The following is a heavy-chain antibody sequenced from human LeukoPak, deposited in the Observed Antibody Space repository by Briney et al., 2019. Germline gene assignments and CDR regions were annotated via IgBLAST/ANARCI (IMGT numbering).Heavy chain of an antibody. D-gene: IGHD5-18*01. V-gene: IGHV3-74*01. CDR1: GFTFDDYA. CDR3: ARGGAYSYGYVGY. Sequence: GGSLRLSCAASGFTFDDYAMHWVRQPPGKGLVWVSCINSHGSTTSYADSVKGRFTISRDNAKNTVYLQLNSLRAEDTAVYYCARGGAYSYGYVGYWGQGTLVTVSS. CDR2: INSHGSTT. J-gene: IGHJ4*02.